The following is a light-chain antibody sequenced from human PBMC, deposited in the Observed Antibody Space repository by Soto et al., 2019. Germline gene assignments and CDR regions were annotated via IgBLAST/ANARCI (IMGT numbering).Light chain of an antibody. CDR3: QQFGSSPLAFT. Sequence: ESMLTQSPGTLSLSPGERATLSCRASQSVSTRYLAWYQQKPGQAPRLLIYGATIRAAGIPDRFSGSGSGTDFTLSINRLEPEDFAVYYCQQFGSSPLAFTFGQGTKLEI. J-gene: IGKJ2*01. CDR2: GAT. CDR1: QSVSTRY. V-gene: IGKV3-20*01.